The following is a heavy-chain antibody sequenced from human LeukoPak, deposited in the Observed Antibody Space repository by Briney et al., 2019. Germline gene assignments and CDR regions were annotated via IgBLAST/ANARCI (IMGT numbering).Heavy chain of an antibody. CDR2: IKQDGSEK. Sequence: GGSLRLSCAASGFTFSSYWMSWVRQAPGKGLEWVANIKQDGSEKYYVDSVKGRFTISRDNAKNSLYLQMNSLGAEDTAVYYCAKGDFCTNGVCFFDYWGQGTLVTVSS. V-gene: IGHV3-7*03. CDR1: GFTFSSYW. D-gene: IGHD2-8*01. CDR3: AKGDFCTNGVCFFDY. J-gene: IGHJ4*02.